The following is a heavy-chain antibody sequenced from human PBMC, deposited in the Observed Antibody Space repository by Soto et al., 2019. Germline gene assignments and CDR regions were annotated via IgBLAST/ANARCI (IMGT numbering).Heavy chain of an antibody. CDR3: ARGLKYYDFWSGYYYYYYGMDV. CDR1: GYTFTSYD. D-gene: IGHD3-3*01. J-gene: IGHJ6*02. CDR2: MNPNSGNT. V-gene: IGHV1-8*01. Sequence: ASVKVSCTASGYTFTSYDITWVLQATGQGLEWMGWMNPNSGNTGYAQKFQGRVTMTRNTSISTAYMELSSLRSEDTAVYYCARGLKYYDFWSGYYYYYYGMDVWGQGTTVTVSS.